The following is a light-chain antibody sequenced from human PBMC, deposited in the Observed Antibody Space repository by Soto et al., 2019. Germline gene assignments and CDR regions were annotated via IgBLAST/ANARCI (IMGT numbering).Light chain of an antibody. J-gene: IGKJ5*01. CDR3: QQYKNWPTIT. Sequence: EFALTQSPATRSLSAGERATLSWGASQSVSSKLAWYQQKPGQAPRLLIYGASTRATGIPARFSGIGSGTEFTLTISSLQSEDFAVYYCQQYKNWPTITFCQGTRLEIK. CDR1: QSVSSK. V-gene: IGKV3-15*01. CDR2: GAS.